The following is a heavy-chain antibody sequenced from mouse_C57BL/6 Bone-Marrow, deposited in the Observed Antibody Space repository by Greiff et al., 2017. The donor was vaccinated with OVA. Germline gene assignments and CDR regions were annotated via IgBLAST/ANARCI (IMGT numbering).Heavy chain of an antibody. D-gene: IGHD1-1*01. J-gene: IGHJ1*03. CDR3: ARPVPYYYGSSYWYFDV. CDR2: ISSGGSYT. Sequence: EVQVVESGGDLVKPGGSLKLSCAASGFTFSSYGMSWVRQTPDKRLEWVATISSGGSYTYYPDSVTGRFTISRDNAKNTLYLQMSSLKSEDTAMYYCARPVPYYYGSSYWYFDVWGTGTTVTVSS. V-gene: IGHV5-6*01. CDR1: GFTFSSYG.